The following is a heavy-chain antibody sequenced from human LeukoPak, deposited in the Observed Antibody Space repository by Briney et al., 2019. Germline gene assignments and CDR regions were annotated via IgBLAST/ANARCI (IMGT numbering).Heavy chain of an antibody. CDR2: IYYSGST. J-gene: IGHJ6*02. CDR1: GGSISSSSYH. CDR3: ARQDSSGWYGYGMDV. Sequence: PSETLSLTCTVSGGSISSSSYHWGWIRQPPGKGLEWIGSIYYSGSTYYNPSLKSRVTISVDTSKNQFSLKLSSVTAADTAVYYCARQDSSGWYGYGMDVWGQGTTVTVSS. D-gene: IGHD6-19*01. V-gene: IGHV4-39*01.